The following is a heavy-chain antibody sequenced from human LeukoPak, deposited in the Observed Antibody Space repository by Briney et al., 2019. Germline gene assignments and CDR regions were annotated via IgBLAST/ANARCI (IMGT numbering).Heavy chain of an antibody. D-gene: IGHD2-2*02. CDR2: ISGSGGST. CDR1: GFTLSSYA. J-gene: IGHJ4*02. CDR3: AKDRDASCYNIFDY. Sequence: GGSLRLSCAGPGFTLSSYARTWVGEAPGKGLEWVSSISGSGGSTYYADSVKGRFTISRDNSKNTVYVQMNSLRAEDTAIYYCAKDRDASCYNIFDYWGQGTLVTVSS. V-gene: IGHV3-23*01.